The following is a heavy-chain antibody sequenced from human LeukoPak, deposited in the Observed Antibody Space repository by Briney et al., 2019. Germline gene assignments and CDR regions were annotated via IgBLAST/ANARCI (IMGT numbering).Heavy chain of an antibody. V-gene: IGHV1-69*13. CDR1: GGTFSSYA. CDR2: IIPIIGTA. D-gene: IGHD2-2*01. J-gene: IGHJ6*03. CDR3: TIPAASWNYYYYMDV. Sequence: SVKVSCKASGGTFSSYAISWVRQAPGQGLEWMGGIIPIIGTANYAQKFQGRVTITADESTSTAYMELSSLRSEDTAVYYCTIPAASWNYYYYMDVWGKGTTVTISS.